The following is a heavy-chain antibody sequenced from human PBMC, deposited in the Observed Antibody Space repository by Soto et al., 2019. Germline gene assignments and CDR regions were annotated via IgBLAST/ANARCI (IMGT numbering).Heavy chain of an antibody. CDR3: ARDLPGPYDF. CDR2: ISSSGRSI. CDR1: GFNFRSYD. J-gene: IGHJ4*02. Sequence: PVVSLRISCAVTGFNFRSYDMAWVRQAPGKGLQWVAYISSSGRSIYYADSVEGRFTISRDIAKNSLYLHMNSLRAEDTALYFCARDLPGPYDFWGQGTLVTVSS. V-gene: IGHV3-48*03.